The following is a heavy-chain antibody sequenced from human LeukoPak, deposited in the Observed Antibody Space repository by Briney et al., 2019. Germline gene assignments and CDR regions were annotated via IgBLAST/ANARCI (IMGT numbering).Heavy chain of an antibody. Sequence: PSETLSLTCAVYGGSFSGYYWSWIRQPPGKGLEWIGEINHSGSTNYNPSLKSRVTISVDTSKNQFSLKLSSVTAADTAVYYCARGPTVYDFWSGYYPAFDYWGQGTLVTVSS. V-gene: IGHV4-34*01. D-gene: IGHD3-3*01. CDR2: INHSGST. CDR3: ARGPTVYDFWSGYYPAFDY. J-gene: IGHJ4*02. CDR1: GGSFSGYY.